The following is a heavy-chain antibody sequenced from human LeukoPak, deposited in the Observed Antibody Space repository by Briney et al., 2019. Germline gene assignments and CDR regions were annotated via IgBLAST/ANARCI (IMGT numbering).Heavy chain of an antibody. CDR1: GYTFTGYC. CDR3: ARDLGYSYYYYYYGMDV. Sequence: ASVKVSCKASGYTFTGYCMHWVRQAPGQGLEWMGWINPNSGGTNYAQKFQGRVTMTRDTSISTAYMELSRLRSDDTAVYYCARDLGYSYYYYYYGMDVWGQGTTVTVSS. J-gene: IGHJ6*02. D-gene: IGHD5-18*01. V-gene: IGHV1-2*02. CDR2: INPNSGGT.